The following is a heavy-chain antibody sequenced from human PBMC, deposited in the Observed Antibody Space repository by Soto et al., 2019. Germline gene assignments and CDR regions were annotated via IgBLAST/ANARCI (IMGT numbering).Heavy chain of an antibody. D-gene: IGHD3-3*01. J-gene: IGHJ6*03. V-gene: IGHV4-34*01. Sequence: SETLSLTCAVYGGSFSGYYWSWIRQPPGKGLEWIGEINHSGSTNYNPSLKSRVTISVDTSKNQFSLKLSSVTAADTAAYYCARGGRFLEWLPDNYYYMDVWGKGTTVTVS. CDR1: GGSFSGYY. CDR3: ARGGRFLEWLPDNYYYMDV. CDR2: INHSGST.